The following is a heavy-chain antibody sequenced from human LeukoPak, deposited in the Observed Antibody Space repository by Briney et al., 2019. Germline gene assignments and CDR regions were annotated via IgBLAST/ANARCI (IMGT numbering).Heavy chain of an antibody. CDR2: IIPIXGTA. J-gene: IGHJ3*02. Sequence: SVKVSCKASGGTFSSYAISWVRQAPGQGLEWMGGIIPIXGTANYAXKFQGRVTITADESTSTAYMELSSLRSEDTAVYYCARALGXDXPFDIWGQGTMVTVSS. CDR1: GGTFSSYA. V-gene: IGHV1-69*13. CDR3: ARALGXDXPFDI.